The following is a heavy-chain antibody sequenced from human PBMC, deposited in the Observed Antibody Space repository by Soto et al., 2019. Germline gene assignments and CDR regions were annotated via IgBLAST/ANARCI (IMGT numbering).Heavy chain of an antibody. V-gene: IGHV1-3*01. CDR3: ARGGIVVVPAPHLFDY. D-gene: IGHD2-2*01. CDR1: GYTFSNYG. Sequence: ASVKVSCKASGYTFSNYGIHWVRQAPGQRLEWMGLINAGNGNTKVPQKFQGRVTFTRDTSISTAYMELSSLRSDDTVVYYCARGGIVVVPAPHLFDYWGQGTLVTVSS. J-gene: IGHJ4*02. CDR2: INAGNGNT.